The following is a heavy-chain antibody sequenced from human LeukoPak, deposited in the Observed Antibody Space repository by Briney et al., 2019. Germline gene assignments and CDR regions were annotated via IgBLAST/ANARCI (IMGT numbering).Heavy chain of an antibody. V-gene: IGHV3-23*01. CDR2: ISGSGGST. J-gene: IGHJ4*02. D-gene: IGHD3-3*01. CDR3: ANNNIYDFWSGYSYFDY. CDR1: GFTFSSYA. Sequence: QPGGSLRLSCAASGFTFSSYAMSWVRQAPGKGLEWVSAISGSGGSTYYADSVKGRFTISRDNSKNTLYLQMNSLRAEDTAVYYCANNNIYDFWSGYSYFDYWGQGTLVTVSS.